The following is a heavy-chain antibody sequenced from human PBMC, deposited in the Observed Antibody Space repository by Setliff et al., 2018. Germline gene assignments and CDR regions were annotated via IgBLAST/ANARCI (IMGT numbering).Heavy chain of an antibody. CDR1: GYTLSKYY. CDR3: ARDKPDFVVVEAAARLDY. Sequence: GASVKVSCKASGYTLSKYYTHWVRQAPGQGLEWMGIINPSGGLTRYAQKFQGKVTTTRDTSTSTVYMDLRNLRSDDTAVYYCARDKPDFVVVEAAARLDYWGQGSLVTVSS. J-gene: IGHJ4*02. CDR2: INPSGGLT. V-gene: IGHV1-46*01. D-gene: IGHD2-15*01.